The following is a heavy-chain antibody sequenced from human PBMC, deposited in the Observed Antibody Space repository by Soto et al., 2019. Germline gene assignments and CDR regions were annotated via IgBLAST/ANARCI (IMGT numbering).Heavy chain of an antibody. D-gene: IGHD6-25*01. V-gene: IGHV1-18*01. Sequence: QVQLVQSGAEVKKPGASVKVSCKASGYTFTSFVISWVRQAPGQGLEWMGWISASNGDTNSAQKLQGRLTMATDTSTNTAYMELRSLRSADTAVYYCARADFGVVPAATYIDHWGQGTRVSVSS. J-gene: IGHJ4*02. CDR1: GYTFTSFV. CDR2: ISASNGDT. CDR3: ARADFGVVPAATYIDH.